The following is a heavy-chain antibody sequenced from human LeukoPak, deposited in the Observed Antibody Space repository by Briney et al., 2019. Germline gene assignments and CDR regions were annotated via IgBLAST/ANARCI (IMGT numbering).Heavy chain of an antibody. CDR1: GFTFSSYW. CDR2: IKQDGSEK. V-gene: IGHV3-7*03. J-gene: IGHJ6*02. D-gene: IGHD3-10*01. CDR3: ARDQAGSIWFGELSYGMDV. Sequence: GGSLRLSCAASGFTFSSYWMSWVRQAPGKGLEWVANIKQDGSEKYYVDSVKGRFTISRDNAKNSLYLLMNSLRAEDTAVYYCARDQAGSIWFGELSYGMDVWGQGTTVTVSS.